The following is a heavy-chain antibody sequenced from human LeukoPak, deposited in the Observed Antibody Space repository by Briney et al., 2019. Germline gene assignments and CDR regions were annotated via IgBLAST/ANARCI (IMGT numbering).Heavy chain of an antibody. D-gene: IGHD6-13*01. CDR3: ARKPFLIAAANLFDY. J-gene: IGHJ4*02. CDR2: ISSSSSTI. Sequence: AGSLRLSCAASGFTFSSYSMNWVRQAPGKGLEWVSYISSSSSTIYYADSVKGRFTISRDNAKNSLYLQMNSLRDEDTAVYYCARKPFLIAAANLFDYWGQGTLVTVSS. V-gene: IGHV3-48*02. CDR1: GFTFSSYS.